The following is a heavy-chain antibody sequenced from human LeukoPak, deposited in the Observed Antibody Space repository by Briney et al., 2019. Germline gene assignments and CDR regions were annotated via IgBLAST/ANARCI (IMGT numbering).Heavy chain of an antibody. J-gene: IGHJ6*04. CDR1: GFTFSSYG. D-gene: IGHD3-22*01. Sequence: GRSLRLSRTASGFTFSSYGMHWVRQAPGKGLEWVAVISYDGSNKYYADSVKGRFTISRDNSKNTLYLQMNSLRAEDTAVYYCAKDGSPDYYDSKMDVWGKGTTVTVSS. CDR2: ISYDGSNK. CDR3: AKDGSPDYYDSKMDV. V-gene: IGHV3-30*18.